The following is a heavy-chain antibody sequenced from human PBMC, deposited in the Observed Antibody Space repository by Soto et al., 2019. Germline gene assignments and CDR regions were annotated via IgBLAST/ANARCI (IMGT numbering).Heavy chain of an antibody. CDR3: ARISSASSGWLPDY. J-gene: IGHJ4*02. Sequence: EVQLLESGGGLVQPGGSLRLSCAASGFTFSSYAMSWVRQAPGKGLEWVSTISGSGGSTYYADSVKGRFTISRDNSKNTLYLQMNSLRAEDTAVYYCARISSASSGWLPDYWGQGTLVTVSS. D-gene: IGHD6-19*01. CDR2: ISGSGGST. CDR1: GFTFSSYA. V-gene: IGHV3-23*01.